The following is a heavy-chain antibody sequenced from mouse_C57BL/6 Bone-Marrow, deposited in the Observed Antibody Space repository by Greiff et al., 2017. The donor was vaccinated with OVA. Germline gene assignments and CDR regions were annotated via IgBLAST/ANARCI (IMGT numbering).Heavy chain of an antibody. CDR1: GYTFTSYW. Sequence: QVQLQQPRAELVKPGASVKMSCKASGYTFTSYWITWVKQRPGQGLEWIGDIYPGSGSTNYNEKFKSKATLTVDTSSSTAYMQLSSLTSEDSAVYYCARRYSKGIYFDYWGQVTTLTVSS. CDR2: IYPGSGST. V-gene: IGHV1-55*01. CDR3: ARRYSKGIYFDY. J-gene: IGHJ2*01. D-gene: IGHD2-5*01.